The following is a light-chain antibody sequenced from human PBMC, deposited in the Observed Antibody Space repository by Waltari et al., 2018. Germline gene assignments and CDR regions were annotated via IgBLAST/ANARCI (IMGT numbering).Light chain of an antibody. CDR2: GAS. Sequence: DIQLTQPPPSLSALVGERLTITGRARQSIRNYLNWYQKKAGKAPQLLIYGASSLQSGVPSRFSGSGSGTDFTLTIRSLQPEDFATYYCQQSLSNPRTFGQGTKVEMK. V-gene: IGKV1-39*01. J-gene: IGKJ1*01. CDR1: QSIRNY. CDR3: QQSLSNPRT.